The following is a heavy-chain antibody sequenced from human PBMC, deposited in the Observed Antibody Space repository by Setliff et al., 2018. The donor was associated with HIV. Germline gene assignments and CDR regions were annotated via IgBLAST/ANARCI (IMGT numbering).Heavy chain of an antibody. D-gene: IGHD4-17*01. CDR3: VRDDYGYNGKGFDY. Sequence: SETLSLTCTVSGGSIRSDYHFWTWMRQPPGKGLEWIGYMHYSGNTYYNPSLKSRVTISIDTSNNQISLRLSSVTAADTAMYYCVRDDYGYNGKGFDYWGPGTLVTVSS. J-gene: IGHJ4*02. CDR2: MHYSGNT. CDR1: GGSIRSDYHF. V-gene: IGHV4-30-4*08.